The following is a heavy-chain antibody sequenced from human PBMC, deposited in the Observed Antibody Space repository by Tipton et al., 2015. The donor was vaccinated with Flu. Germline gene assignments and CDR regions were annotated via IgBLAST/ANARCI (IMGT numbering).Heavy chain of an antibody. CDR1: YNSINTYS. J-gene: IGHJ4*02. V-gene: IGHV4-59*08. CDR2: ISYSGIT. CDR3: ARHGTRRLQSDS. D-gene: IGHD6-25*01. Sequence: TLSLTCTVSYNSINTYSWTWIRQPPGKGLEWLGSISYSGITSYNPSLKSRVTISVDTSKNQFSLKLSSVTAADTAVYYCARHGTRRLQSDSWGQGTLVTVSS.